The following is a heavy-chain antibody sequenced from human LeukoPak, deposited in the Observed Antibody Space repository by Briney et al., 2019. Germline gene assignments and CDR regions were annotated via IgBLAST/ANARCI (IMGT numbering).Heavy chain of an antibody. CDR3: AGPPQASAFDI. V-gene: IGHV3-23*01. Sequence: AGGSLRLSCAASGFTFSSYAMSWVRQAPGKGLEWVSAISGRGGSTYYADSVKGRFTISRDNARNLLYLQMNSLRVEDAGIYYCAGPPQASAFDIWGQGTLVTVSS. CDR2: ISGRGGST. J-gene: IGHJ3*02. CDR1: GFTFSSYA.